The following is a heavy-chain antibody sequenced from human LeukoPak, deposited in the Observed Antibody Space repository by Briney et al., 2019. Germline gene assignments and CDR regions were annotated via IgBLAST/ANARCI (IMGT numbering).Heavy chain of an antibody. J-gene: IGHJ4*02. D-gene: IGHD3-22*01. CDR3: ARALPHYYDSSGYKYYFDY. CDR1: GGSVSSGSYY. Sequence: SETLSLTCTVSGGSVSSGSYYWSWIRQPPGKGLEWIGYIHYSGSTNYNPSLKSRVTISVDTSKNQFSLKLSSVTAADTAVYYCARALPHYYDSSGYKYYFDYWGQGTLVTVSS. CDR2: IHYSGST. V-gene: IGHV4-61*01.